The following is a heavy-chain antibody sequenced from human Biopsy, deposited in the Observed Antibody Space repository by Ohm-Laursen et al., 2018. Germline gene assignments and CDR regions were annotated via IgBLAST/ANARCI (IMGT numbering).Heavy chain of an antibody. J-gene: IGHJ4*02. CDR2: IIAVSGLV. CDR1: GGTFINYA. CDR3: ATPFQYYDSWGGYPPFDH. D-gene: IGHD3-3*01. Sequence: SSVKVSCKASGGTFINYAISWVRQAPGEGLEWMGGIIAVSGLVNHAPKFQGRVSITADKSTTTAYMELSNLKSEDTAVYYCATPFQYYDSWGGYPPFDHWGQGTLVTVSS. V-gene: IGHV1-69*17.